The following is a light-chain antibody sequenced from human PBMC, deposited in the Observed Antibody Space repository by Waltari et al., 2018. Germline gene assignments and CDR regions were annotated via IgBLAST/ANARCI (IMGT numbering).Light chain of an antibody. CDR3: SSYTTSSAPGV. CDR2: DVS. J-gene: IGLJ1*01. V-gene: IGLV2-14*02. CDR1: SSDVGSYNL. Sequence: QSALTQPASVSGSPGQSITISCTGTSSDVGSYNLVAWYQQHPGEAPKLMIYDVSKRPSGVPDRFSGSKSGNTASLTISGLQAEDDADYYCSSYTTSSAPGVFGTGTRVTVL.